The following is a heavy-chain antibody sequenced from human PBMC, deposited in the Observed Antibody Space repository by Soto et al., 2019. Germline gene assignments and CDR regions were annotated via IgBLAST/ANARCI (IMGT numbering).Heavy chain of an antibody. D-gene: IGHD3-16*02. CDR3: AKDRRTYYDYIWGSYHLPGGNAFDI. V-gene: IGHV3-23*01. CDR1: GFTFSGYA. CDR2: ISGSGGST. J-gene: IGHJ3*02. Sequence: GGSLRLSCAASGFTFSGYAMSWVRQAPGKGLEWVSAISGSGGSTYYADSVKGRFTISRDNSKNTLYLQMNSLRAEDTAVYYCAKDRRTYYDYIWGSYHLPGGNAFDIWGQGTMVTVSS.